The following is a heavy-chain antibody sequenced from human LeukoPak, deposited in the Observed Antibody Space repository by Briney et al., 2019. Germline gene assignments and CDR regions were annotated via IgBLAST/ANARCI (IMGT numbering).Heavy chain of an antibody. V-gene: IGHV3-53*01. J-gene: IGHJ5*02. CDR2: IYSGGST. CDR1: GFTVTTNY. CDR3: ARGGNGFDP. Sequence: PGGSLRLSCAVSGFTVTTNYMTWVRQASGKGLEWVSVIYSGGSTCYADSVKGRFTISRDNSKNTLYLQMNSLRAEDTALYYCARGGNGFDPWGQGTLVTVSS.